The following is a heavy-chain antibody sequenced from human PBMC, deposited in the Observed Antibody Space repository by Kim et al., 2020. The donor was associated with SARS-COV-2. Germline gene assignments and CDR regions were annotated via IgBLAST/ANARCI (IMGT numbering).Heavy chain of an antibody. D-gene: IGHD5-12*01. CDR3: TTELYSGYELPPYCDY. V-gene: IGHV3-15*01. J-gene: IGHJ4*02. CDR2: IKSKTDGGTT. Sequence: GGSLRLSCAASGFTFRNAWISWVRKAPGKGLGWVGRIKSKTDGGTTAYAAPVKGRFTISSDSSKNTQYLQMNSLKTEYTSVYYCTTELYSGYELPPYCDYWGQGTLVTVSS. CDR1: GFTFRNAW.